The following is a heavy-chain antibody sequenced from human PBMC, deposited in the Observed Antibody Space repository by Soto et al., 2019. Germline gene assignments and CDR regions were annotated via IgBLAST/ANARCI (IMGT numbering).Heavy chain of an antibody. J-gene: IGHJ6*02. CDR2: IYYSAST. CDR1: GGSINSGDYH. V-gene: IGHV4-30-4*01. Sequence: SETLSLTCTVSGGSINSGDYHWTWIRQFPGKGLEWIGGIYYSASTYYNPALVSRITISLDTSKNQFSLKLTSVTAADTAVYYCARDSRTPSGGMDVWGQGTTVTSP. CDR3: ARDSRTPSGGMDV.